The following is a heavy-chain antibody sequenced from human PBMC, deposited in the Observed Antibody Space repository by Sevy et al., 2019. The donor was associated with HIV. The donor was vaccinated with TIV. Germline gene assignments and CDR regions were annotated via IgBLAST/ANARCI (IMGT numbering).Heavy chain of an antibody. V-gene: IGHV3-49*04. Sequence: GGSLRLSCTASGFTFGDYCMSWVRQAPGKGLEWVAFLKSDVYGGTVDHAVSVRGRFVTSRDDSKTIAYLQMNDLKTEDTGVYYCTRWKAAQSIFDYWGQGALVTVSS. D-gene: IGHD6-13*01. CDR2: LKSDVYGGTV. J-gene: IGHJ4*02. CDR1: GFTFGDYC. CDR3: TRWKAAQSIFDY.